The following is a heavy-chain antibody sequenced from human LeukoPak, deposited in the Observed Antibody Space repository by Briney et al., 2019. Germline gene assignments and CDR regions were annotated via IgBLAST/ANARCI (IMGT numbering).Heavy chain of an antibody. CDR2: ISAYNGNT. CDR3: ARGSGGILTGYYFDY. V-gene: IGHV1-18*01. CDR1: GYTFTSYG. Sequence: ASVKVSCKASGYTFTSYGISWVRQAPGQGLEWMGWISAYNGNTNYAQKLQGRVTMTTDTSTSTAYMELRSLRSDDTAVYYCARGSGGILTGYYFDYWGQGTLVTVSS. D-gene: IGHD3-9*01. J-gene: IGHJ4*02.